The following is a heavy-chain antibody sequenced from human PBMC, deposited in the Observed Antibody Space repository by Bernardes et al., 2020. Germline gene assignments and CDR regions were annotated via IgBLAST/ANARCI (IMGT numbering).Heavy chain of an antibody. D-gene: IGHD3-16*02. CDR2: INPNSGGT. CDR3: ARGKSLRVYPPDWFDP. J-gene: IGHJ5*02. V-gene: IGHV1-2*04. Sequence: ASVKVSCKASGYTFTGYYMHWVRQAPGQGLEWMGRINPNSGGTNYAQKFQGWVTMTRDTSISTAYMELSRLRSDDTAVYYCARGKSLRVYPPDWFDPWGQGTLVTVSS. CDR1: GYTFTGYY.